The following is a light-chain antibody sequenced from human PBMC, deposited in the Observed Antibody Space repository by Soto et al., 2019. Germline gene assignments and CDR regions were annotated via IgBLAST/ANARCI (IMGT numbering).Light chain of an antibody. Sequence: EIVLTQSPGTLSLSAGEKATLSCRASQSVSSSYLGWYQQKPGQAPRLLIFGASNRATGIPDRFSGSGSGTDFSLTISGLEPEDFAVYYCQQYGGSPQPFGQGTKVEIK. V-gene: IGKV3-20*01. CDR1: QSVSSSY. CDR3: QQYGGSPQP. J-gene: IGKJ1*01. CDR2: GAS.